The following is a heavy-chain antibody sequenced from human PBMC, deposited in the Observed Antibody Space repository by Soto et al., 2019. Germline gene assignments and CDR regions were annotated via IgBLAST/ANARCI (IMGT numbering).Heavy chain of an antibody. V-gene: IGHV3-74*01. J-gene: IGHJ4*02. CDR1: GFTVGSNY. CDR3: ALSHTVTTDY. Sequence: GGPXRLSSAASGFTVGSNYMSWVRQAPGKLLVWVSRINSDGSSTNYADSVKGRFTISRDNAKNTLYLQMSSLRAEDTAVYYCALSHTVTTDYWGQGTLVTVSS. CDR2: INSDGSST. D-gene: IGHD4-17*01.